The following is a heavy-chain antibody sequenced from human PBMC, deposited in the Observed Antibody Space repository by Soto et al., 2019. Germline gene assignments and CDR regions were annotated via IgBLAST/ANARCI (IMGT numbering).Heavy chain of an antibody. Sequence: EVQVVESGGGLVQPGGSLRLSCAVSGFTVNNIFMTWVRQAPGKGLEWVSVISSDGSTYYADSVKGRFTISRDNSKNTLFLEMRCLRAGDTAVYYCARDIFGGSYDFWHGGQGTLVTVSS. CDR2: ISSDGST. D-gene: IGHD3-3*01. V-gene: IGHV3-66*01. CDR1: GFTVNNIF. J-gene: IGHJ4*02. CDR3: ARDIFGGSYDFWH.